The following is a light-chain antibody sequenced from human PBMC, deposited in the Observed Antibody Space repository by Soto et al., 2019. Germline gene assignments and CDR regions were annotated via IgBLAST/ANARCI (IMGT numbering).Light chain of an antibody. Sequence: DIQLTQSPSLLSASVVDRVTITCRASQGIRSYLAWYQQKPGKAPKLLIYAASTLHSGVTSRFSGSGSGTEFTPTISRLQTEDFATYDCQPLNSYPITFGQGTRLESK. CDR3: QPLNSYPIT. CDR2: AAS. J-gene: IGKJ5*01. CDR1: QGIRSY. V-gene: IGKV1-9*01.